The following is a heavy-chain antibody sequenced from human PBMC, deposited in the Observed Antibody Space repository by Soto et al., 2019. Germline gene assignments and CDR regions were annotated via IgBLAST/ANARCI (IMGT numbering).Heavy chain of an antibody. CDR1: GYTFTSYA. V-gene: IGHV1-3*01. CDR3: AGSYPGYDLFDY. Sequence: ASVKVSCKASGYTFTSYAMHWVRQAPGQRLEWMGWINAGNGNTKYSQKFQGRVTITRDTSASTAYMELSSLRSEDTAVYYCAGSYPGYDLFDYWGQGTLVTVSS. CDR2: INAGNGNT. D-gene: IGHD5-12*01. J-gene: IGHJ4*02.